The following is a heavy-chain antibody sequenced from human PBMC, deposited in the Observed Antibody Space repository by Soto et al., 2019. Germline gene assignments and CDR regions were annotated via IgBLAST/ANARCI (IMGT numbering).Heavy chain of an antibody. CDR2: INPGNGNT. CDR1: GYTFTSYA. CDR3: AREAVTTFYFDYLWFDP. Sequence: ASVKVSCKASGYTFTSYAMHWVRQAPGQRLEWMGWINPGNGNTKYSQKFQGRVTITRDTSASTAYMELSSLRSEDTAVYYCAREAVTTFYFDYLWFDPWGQGTLVTVSS. J-gene: IGHJ5*02. D-gene: IGHD3-9*01. V-gene: IGHV1-3*01.